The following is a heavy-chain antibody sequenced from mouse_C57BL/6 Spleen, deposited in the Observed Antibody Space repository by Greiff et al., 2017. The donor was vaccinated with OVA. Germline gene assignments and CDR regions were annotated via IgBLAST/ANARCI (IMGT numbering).Heavy chain of an antibody. CDR2: IDPEDGET. D-gene: IGHD1-1*01. CDR1: GFNIKDYY. J-gene: IGHJ4*01. Sequence: EVMLVESGAELVKPGASVKLSCTASGFNIKDYYMHWVKQRTEQGLEWIGRIDPEDGETKYAPKFQGKATITADTSSNTAYLQLSSLTSEDTAVYYCARGDGSSFYYYAMDYWGQGTSVTVSS. V-gene: IGHV14-2*01. CDR3: ARGDGSSFYYYAMDY.